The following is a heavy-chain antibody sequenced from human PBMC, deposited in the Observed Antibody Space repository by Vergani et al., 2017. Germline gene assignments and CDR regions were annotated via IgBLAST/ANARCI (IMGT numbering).Heavy chain of an antibody. CDR2: IIPIFGTA. J-gene: IGHJ6*03. CDR3: ASGDIVVVPAGSYYYYYMDV. V-gene: IGHV1-69*06. Sequence: QVQLQESGAEVKKPGSSVKVSCKASGGTFSSYAISWVRQAPGQGLEWMGGIIPIFGTANYAQKFQGRVTITADKSTSTAYMELSSLRSGDTAVYYCASGDIVVVPAGSYYYYYMDVWGKGTTVTVSS. D-gene: IGHD2-2*01. CDR1: GGTFSSYA.